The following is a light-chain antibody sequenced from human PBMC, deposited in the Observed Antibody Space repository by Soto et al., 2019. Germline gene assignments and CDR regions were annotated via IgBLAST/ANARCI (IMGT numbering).Light chain of an antibody. J-gene: IGLJ2*01. Sequence: SYELTQPLSVSVALGQTARITCGGNTIGTKSVHWYQQKPGQAPVLVIYRDNNRPSGIPERFSGSNSGNTATLTISRAQAGDEADYSCQVWDSSPVVFGGGTKLTVL. CDR1: TIGTKS. V-gene: IGLV3-9*01. CDR3: QVWDSSPVV. CDR2: RDN.